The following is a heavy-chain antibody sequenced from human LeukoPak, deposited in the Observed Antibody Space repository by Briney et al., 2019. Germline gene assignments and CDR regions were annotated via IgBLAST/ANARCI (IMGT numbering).Heavy chain of an antibody. D-gene: IGHD1-26*01. J-gene: IGHJ4*02. V-gene: IGHV3-74*01. CDR2: ISSDGSST. Sequence: GGSLRLSCAASGFTFSSYWMHWVRQAPGKGLVWVSRISSDGSSTTYADSVKGRFTISRDNAKNTLYLQMNSLRAEDTAVYYCARGYSGSYRVDYWGQGTLVNVSS. CDR3: ARGYSGSYRVDY. CDR1: GFTFSSYW.